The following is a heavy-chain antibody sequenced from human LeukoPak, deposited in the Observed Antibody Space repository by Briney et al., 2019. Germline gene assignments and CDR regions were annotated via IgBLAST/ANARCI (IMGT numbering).Heavy chain of an antibody. CDR3: ARVRDGYNDAYDV. J-gene: IGHJ3*01. CDR2: IKPGGDST. Sequence: GPSVKVSCKASGYTFTNYYIHWVRQAPGQGLEWMGVIKPGGDSTSSARIFQGRVYMTSDTSTSTVYMELSGLRSDDTAVYYCARVRDGYNDAYDVWAKGQWSPSLQ. CDR1: GYTFTNYY. V-gene: IGHV1-46*01. D-gene: IGHD5-24*01.